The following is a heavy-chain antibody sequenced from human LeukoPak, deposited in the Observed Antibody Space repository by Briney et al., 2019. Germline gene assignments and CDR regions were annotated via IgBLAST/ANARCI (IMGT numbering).Heavy chain of an antibody. V-gene: IGHV3-74*01. Sequence: GGSLRLSCAASGFTFSSYWMNWVRQAPGKGLVWVSHINSDGSWTSYADSVKGRFTISKDNAKNTVYLQMNNLRAEDTAVYYCVSFYETYWGRGTLVTVSS. D-gene: IGHD2-2*01. J-gene: IGHJ4*02. CDR3: VSFYETY. CDR2: INSDGSWT. CDR1: GFTFSSYW.